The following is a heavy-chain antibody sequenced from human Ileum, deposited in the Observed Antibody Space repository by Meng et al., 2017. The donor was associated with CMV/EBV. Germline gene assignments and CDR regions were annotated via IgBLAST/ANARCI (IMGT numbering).Heavy chain of an antibody. CDR2: FSQSGST. CDR3: ATQDAFCSVF. Sequence: SETLSLTCAVSGGSITISNWWSWVRQPPGKGLEWIGEFSQSGSTNYSPSLKSRVTMSLDKSKNQFSLQLSSVTAADTAVYYCATQDAFCSVFWGQGALVTVS. J-gene: IGHJ4*02. V-gene: IGHV4-4*02. CDR1: GGSITISNW. D-gene: IGHD2-15*01.